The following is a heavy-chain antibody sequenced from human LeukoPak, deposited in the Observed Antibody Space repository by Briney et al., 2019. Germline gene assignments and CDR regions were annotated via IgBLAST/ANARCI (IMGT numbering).Heavy chain of an antibody. V-gene: IGHV4-30-2*01. CDR2: IYHSGST. CDR1: GGSISSGGYY. D-gene: IGHD3-10*01. CDR3: ARGDYYGSGSRYFDY. J-gene: IGHJ4*02. Sequence: PSQTLSLTCTVSGGSISSGGYYWSWIRQPPGKGLEWIGYIYHSGSTYYNPSLKSRVTISVDTSKNQFSLKLSSVTAADTAVYYCARGDYYGSGSRYFDYWGQGTLVTVSS.